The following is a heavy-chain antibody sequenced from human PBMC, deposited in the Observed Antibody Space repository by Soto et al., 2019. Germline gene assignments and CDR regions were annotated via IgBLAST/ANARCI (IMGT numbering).Heavy chain of an antibody. J-gene: IGHJ4*02. CDR3: ARDGTDSSGYLFDY. D-gene: IGHD3-22*01. CDR1: GGSISSGGYY. V-gene: IGHV4-31*03. Sequence: PSETLSLTCTVSGGSISSGGYYWSWIRQHPGKGLEWIGYIYYSGSTYYNPSLKSRVTISVDTSKNQFSLKLSSVTAADTAVYYCARDGTDSSGYLFDYWGQGTLVTVSS. CDR2: IYYSGST.